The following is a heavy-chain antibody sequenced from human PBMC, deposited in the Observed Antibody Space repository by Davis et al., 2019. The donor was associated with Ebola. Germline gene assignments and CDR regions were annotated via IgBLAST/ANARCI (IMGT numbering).Heavy chain of an antibody. CDR1: GFTFSSYA. V-gene: IGHV3-23*01. CDR2: ISGSGGST. Sequence: PGGSLRLSCAASGFTFSSYAMSWVRQAPGKGLEWVSAISGSGGSTYYADSVKGRFTISRDNSKNTLYLQMNSLRAEDTAVYYCAKDRWTLPTGVNTGGMDVWGQGTTVTVSS. D-gene: IGHD2-8*01. CDR3: AKDRWTLPTGVNTGGMDV. J-gene: IGHJ6*02.